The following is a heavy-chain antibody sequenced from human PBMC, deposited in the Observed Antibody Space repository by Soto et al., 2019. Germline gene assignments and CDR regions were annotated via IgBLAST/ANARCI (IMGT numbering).Heavy chain of an antibody. V-gene: IGHV1-69*13. D-gene: IGHD1-7*01. Sequence: GASVKVSCKASGGTFSSYAISWVRQAPGQGLEWMGGIIPIFGTANYAQKFQGRATITADESTSTAYMELSSLRSEDTAVCYCARVGITGTTGYYYYGMDVWGQGTTVTVSS. CDR1: GGTFSSYA. J-gene: IGHJ6*02. CDR2: IIPIFGTA. CDR3: ARVGITGTTGYYYYGMDV.